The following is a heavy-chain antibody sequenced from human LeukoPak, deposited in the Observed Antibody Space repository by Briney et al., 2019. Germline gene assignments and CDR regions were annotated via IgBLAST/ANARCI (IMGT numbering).Heavy chain of an antibody. CDR1: GFTFSSYS. D-gene: IGHD6-19*01. CDR3: ARDQYSSGWYPFDY. Sequence: GGSLRLSCAASGFTFSSYSMNWVRQAPGKGLEWVSSISSSSSYIYYADSVKGRFTISRDNAKNSLYLQMNSLRAEDTAVYYCARDQYSSGWYPFDYWGQGTLVTVSS. V-gene: IGHV3-21*01. CDR2: ISSSSSYI. J-gene: IGHJ4*02.